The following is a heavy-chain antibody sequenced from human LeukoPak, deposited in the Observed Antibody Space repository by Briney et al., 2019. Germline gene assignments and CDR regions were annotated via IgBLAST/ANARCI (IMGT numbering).Heavy chain of an antibody. CDR1: GYTFTSHY. D-gene: IGHD5-18*01. Sequence: ASVKISCKESGYTFTSHYMHWVRQAPGQGLEWMVVIHHSGSSTNYAQKFQGRVTMTKDTSTSTVYIELNSLRSEDTAVYYCARMDMDIAMVTNYLDHWGQGTLVTVSS. CDR2: IHHSGSST. V-gene: IGHV1-46*01. J-gene: IGHJ4*02. CDR3: ARMDMDIAMVTNYLDH.